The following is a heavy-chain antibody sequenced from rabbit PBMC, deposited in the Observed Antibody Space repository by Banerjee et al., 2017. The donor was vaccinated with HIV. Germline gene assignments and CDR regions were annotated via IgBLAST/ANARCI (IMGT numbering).Heavy chain of an antibody. D-gene: IGHD2-1*01. J-gene: IGHJ4*01. Sequence: QEQLEESGGDLVKPGASLTVTCTASGFSFSSRYDMCWVRQAPGKGLEWIACIYGGSSSNTYYASWVNGRFTISKASSTTVTLQMTSLTAADTATYFCTRDAGNGDVSTLWGPGTLVTVS. CDR1: GFSFSSRYD. CDR2: IYGGSSSNT. CDR3: TRDAGNGDVSTL. V-gene: IGHV1S45*01.